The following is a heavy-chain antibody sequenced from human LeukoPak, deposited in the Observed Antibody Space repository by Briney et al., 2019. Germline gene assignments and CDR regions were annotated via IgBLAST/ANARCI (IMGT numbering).Heavy chain of an antibody. D-gene: IGHD3-16*01. CDR3: AKLPRYDYVWGSYNDY. J-gene: IGHJ4*02. Sequence: GGSLRLSCTASGFAFDEHGMSWVRQVPGKGLEWVSAISGSGGSTYYADSVKGRFTISRDNSKNTLYLQMNSLRAEDTAVYYCAKLPRYDYVWGSYNDYWGQGTLVTVSS. CDR2: ISGSGGST. CDR1: GFAFDEHG. V-gene: IGHV3-23*01.